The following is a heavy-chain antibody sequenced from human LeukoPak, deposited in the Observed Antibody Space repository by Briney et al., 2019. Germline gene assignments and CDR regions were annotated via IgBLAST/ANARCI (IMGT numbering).Heavy chain of an antibody. J-gene: IGHJ5*02. D-gene: IGHD3-22*01. CDR3: ARHLIGDSNGYYLGTYAS. CDR1: GFTFSSYS. V-gene: IGHV3-7*05. Sequence: GRSLRLSCAASGFTFSSYSMNWVRQAPGKGQEWVASIKEDGGEIYDVDSVKGRFTISRDNSKNSLYLQVNSLRAEDTAVYYCARHLIGDSNGYYLGTYASWGQGTLVTVSS. CDR2: IKEDGGEI.